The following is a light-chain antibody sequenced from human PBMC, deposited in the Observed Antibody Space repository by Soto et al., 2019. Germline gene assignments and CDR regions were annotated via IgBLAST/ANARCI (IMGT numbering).Light chain of an antibody. CDR2: EGS. V-gene: IGLV2-23*01. J-gene: IGLJ3*02. CDR3: CSYAGSSTGGFWV. Sequence: QSALTQPASVSGSPGQSITISCTGTSSDVGSYNLVSWYQQHPGKAPKLMIYEGSKRPSGVSNRFSGSKSGNTASLTISGLQAEDEADYYCCSYAGSSTGGFWVFGGGTKVTVL. CDR1: SSDVGSYNL.